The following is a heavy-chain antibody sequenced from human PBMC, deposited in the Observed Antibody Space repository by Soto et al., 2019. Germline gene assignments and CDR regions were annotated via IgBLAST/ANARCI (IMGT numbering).Heavy chain of an antibody. CDR1: GGTFSSYA. Sequence: SVKVSCKASGGTFSSYAISWVRQAPGQGLEWMGGIIPIFGTANYAQKFQGRVTITADESTSTAYMELSSLRSEDTAVYYCARGPTDEGYYYGMDVWGQGTTVTVSS. CDR2: IIPIFGTA. CDR3: ARGPTDEGYYYGMDV. V-gene: IGHV1-69*13. J-gene: IGHJ6*02.